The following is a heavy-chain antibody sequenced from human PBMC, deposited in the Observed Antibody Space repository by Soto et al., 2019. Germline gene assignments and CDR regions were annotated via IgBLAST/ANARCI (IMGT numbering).Heavy chain of an antibody. CDR2: IIPIFGTA. V-gene: IGHV1-69*13. CDR1: GGTFSSYA. D-gene: IGHD3-22*01. Sequence: SVKVSCKASGGTFSSYAISWVRQAPGQGLEWMGGIIPIFGTANYAQKFQGRVTITADESTSTAYMELSSLRSEDTAVYYCARTYYYDSSGYYSYFDYWGQGTLVTVSS. CDR3: ARTYYYDSSGYYSYFDY. J-gene: IGHJ4*02.